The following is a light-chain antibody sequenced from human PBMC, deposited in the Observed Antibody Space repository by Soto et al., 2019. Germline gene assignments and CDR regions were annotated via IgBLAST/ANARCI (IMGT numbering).Light chain of an antibody. J-gene: IGLJ1*01. CDR2: DVS. CDR3: SSYTSSSLV. V-gene: IGLV2-14*01. Sequence: QSALTQPASVSGSPGQSITISCTGTSSDVGGYNYVSWHQQHPGKAPKLMIYDVSNRPSGVSNRFSGSKSGNTASLTISGLQAEDEADYYCSSYTSSSLVFGTGTKVTVL. CDR1: SSDVGGYNY.